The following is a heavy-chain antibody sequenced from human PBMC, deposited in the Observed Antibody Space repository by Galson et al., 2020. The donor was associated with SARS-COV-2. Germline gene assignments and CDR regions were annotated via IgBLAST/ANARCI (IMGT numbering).Heavy chain of an antibody. CDR1: GFTFSSYE. V-gene: IGHV3-48*03. J-gene: IGHJ3*02. CDR3: ASPYLAAASFFGAFDN. CDR2: ISGSGTNI. Sequence: GGSLRLSCAGSGFTFSSYEMNWVRQAPGKGLEWVSYISGSGTNIYYADSVKGRFTISRDNAMNSLYLQMTSLRAEDTAVYYCASPYLAAASFFGAFDNWGLGTMVTVSS. D-gene: IGHD2-15*01.